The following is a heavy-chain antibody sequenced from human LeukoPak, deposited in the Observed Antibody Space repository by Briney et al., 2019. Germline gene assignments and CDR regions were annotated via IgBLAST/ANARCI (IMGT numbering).Heavy chain of an antibody. V-gene: IGHV1-69*05. CDR3: ARADFDWLPTFDY. Sequence: GSSVKVSRKASGGTFSSYAISWVRQAPGQGLEWMGGIIPIFGTANYAQKFQGRVTITTDESTSTAYMELSSLRSEDTAVYYCARADFDWLPTFDYWGQGTLVTVSS. J-gene: IGHJ4*02. CDR1: GGTFSSYA. D-gene: IGHD3-9*01. CDR2: IIPIFGTA.